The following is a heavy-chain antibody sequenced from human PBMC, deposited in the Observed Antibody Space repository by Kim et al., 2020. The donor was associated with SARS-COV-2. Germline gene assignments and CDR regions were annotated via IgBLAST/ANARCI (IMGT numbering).Heavy chain of an antibody. J-gene: IGHJ4*02. D-gene: IGHD1-1*01. CDR1: GFTFSTSD. CDR2: IGTLRDT. V-gene: IGHV3-13*01. Sequence: GGSLRLSCAASGFTFSTSDMHWVRLVTGRGLEWVSAIGTLRDTFYPDSVRGRFTVSRDNGKNSPYLQMNSLRVEDTAVYYCATGGGDWTKNNYYFASWGQGSLVTVSA. CDR3: ATGGGDWTKNNYYFAS.